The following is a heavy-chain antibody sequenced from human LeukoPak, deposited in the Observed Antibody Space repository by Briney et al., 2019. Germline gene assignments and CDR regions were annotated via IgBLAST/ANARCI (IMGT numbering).Heavy chain of an antibody. J-gene: IGHJ6*03. CDR1: GFTFSSYG. D-gene: IGHD2-2*03. Sequence: PGGSLRLSCAASGFTFSSYGMHWVRQAPGKGLEWVAFIRYDGSNKYYADSVKGRFSISRDNSKNTLYLQMNSLRAEDTAVYYCAKDHLDIVVVPAAMDYYYYYMDVWGKGTTVTVSS. V-gene: IGHV3-30*02. CDR2: IRYDGSNK. CDR3: AKDHLDIVVVPAAMDYYYYYMDV.